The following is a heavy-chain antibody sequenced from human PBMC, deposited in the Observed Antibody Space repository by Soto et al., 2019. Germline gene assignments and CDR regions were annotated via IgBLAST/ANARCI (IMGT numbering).Heavy chain of an antibody. CDR3: ARGSGSSGWYYYFDY. Sequence: QVQLQESGPGLVKPSQTLSLTCTVSGGSISSGGYYWSWIRQHPGKGLEWIGYIYYSGSTYYNPSLKSRVTISVDTSKNQFSLKLRSVTAADTAVYYCARGSGSSGWYYYFDYWGQGTLVTVSS. CDR1: GGSISSGGYY. CDR2: IYYSGST. D-gene: IGHD6-19*01. V-gene: IGHV4-31*03. J-gene: IGHJ4*02.